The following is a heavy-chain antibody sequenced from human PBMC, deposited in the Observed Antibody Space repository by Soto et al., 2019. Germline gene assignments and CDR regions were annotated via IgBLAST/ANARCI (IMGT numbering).Heavy chain of an antibody. D-gene: IGHD2-2*02. V-gene: IGHV4-39*01. CDR1: GGSISSSDYY. CDR3: ARTRPYRTRISCYTDN. CDR2: MYYSGST. Sequence: SETLSLTCTVSGGSISSSDYYWGWIRQPPGKGLEWIGSMYYSGSTYHNPSLKSRVTISVDTSENQFSLKLSSVTAADTAVYYSARTRPYRTRISCYTDNWGQGTLVTVSS. J-gene: IGHJ4*02.